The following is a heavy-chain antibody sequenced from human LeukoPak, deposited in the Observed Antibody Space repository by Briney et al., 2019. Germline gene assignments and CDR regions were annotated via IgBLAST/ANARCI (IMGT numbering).Heavy chain of an antibody. J-gene: IGHJ4*02. Sequence: GGPLRLSCAASGFTFSNYWMHWVRQAPGKGLVWVSRIYTDGSSTNYADSVKGRFTISRDNAKNTLYLQMNSLRAEDTAVYYCARGAGYNYPYYFDYWGQGTLVTVSS. CDR3: ARGAGYNYPYYFDY. CDR1: GFTFSNYW. V-gene: IGHV3-74*01. D-gene: IGHD5-24*01. CDR2: IYTDGSST.